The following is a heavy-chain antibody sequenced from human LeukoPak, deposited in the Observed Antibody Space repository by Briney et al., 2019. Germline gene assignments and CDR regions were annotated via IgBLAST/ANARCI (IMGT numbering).Heavy chain of an antibody. J-gene: IGHJ4*02. D-gene: IGHD5-12*01. Sequence: PGGSLRLSCAASGFTFSDYYMSWVRQAPGKGLEWVSVIYSGGSTYYADSVKGRFTISRDNSKNTLYLQMNSLRAEDTAVYYCARGPGYEYYFDYWGQGTLVTVSS. V-gene: IGHV3-53*01. CDR1: GFTFSDYY. CDR2: IYSGGST. CDR3: ARGPGYEYYFDY.